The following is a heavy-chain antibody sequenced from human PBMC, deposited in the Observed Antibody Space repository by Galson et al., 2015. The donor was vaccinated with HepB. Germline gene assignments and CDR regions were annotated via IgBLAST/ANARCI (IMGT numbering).Heavy chain of an antibody. CDR3: AKSDYGDYVLGGDY. D-gene: IGHD4-17*01. CDR1: GFTFSSYA. J-gene: IGHJ4*02. Sequence: LRLSCAASGFTFSSYAMSWVRQAPGKGLEWVSAISGSGGSTYYADSVKGRFTISRDNSKNTLYLQMNSLRAEDTAVYYCAKSDYGDYVLGGDYWGQGTLVTVSS. CDR2: ISGSGGST. V-gene: IGHV3-23*01.